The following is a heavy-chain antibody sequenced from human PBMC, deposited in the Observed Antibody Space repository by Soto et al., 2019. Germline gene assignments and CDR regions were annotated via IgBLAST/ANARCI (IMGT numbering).Heavy chain of an antibody. J-gene: IGHJ6*02. CDR1: GGTLSNYA. V-gene: IGHV1-69*01. CDR3: VRVRPTDHVCNYSNGMDV. CDR2: IIPIFNTA. D-gene: IGHD4-4*01. Sequence: QVQLVQSGAEVKKPGSSVKVSCKASGGTLSNYAFTWVRQAPGQGLEWMGGIIPIFNTANYAQKFQGRVTITADEATSTAYMEVNSLRAEDTAVYYCVRVRPTDHVCNYSNGMDVWGQGPTVTVSS.